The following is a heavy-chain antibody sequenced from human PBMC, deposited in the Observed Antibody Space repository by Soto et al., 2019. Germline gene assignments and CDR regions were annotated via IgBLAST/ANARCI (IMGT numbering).Heavy chain of an antibody. J-gene: IGHJ4*02. CDR2: IYWRNDE. V-gene: IGHV2-5*01. Sequence: SGPTLVNPTQTLTLTCTFSGFSLRTRGVGVGWIRQPPGKALEWLALIYWRNDERFSSSLNNRLTITEDTAKNQVVLTITDLDPVDTATYFCAHRYGGNYYRWYFDSWGQGTLVTVS. CDR1: GFSLRTRGVG. CDR3: AHRYGGNYYRWYFDS. D-gene: IGHD1-26*01.